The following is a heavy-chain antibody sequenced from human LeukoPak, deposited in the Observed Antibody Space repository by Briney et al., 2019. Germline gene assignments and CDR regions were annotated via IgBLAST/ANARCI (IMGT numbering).Heavy chain of an antibody. CDR3: ARGYYYDSSGYYYFDY. J-gene: IGHJ4*02. CDR2: IYYSGST. Sequence: PSETLSLTCTVSGGSISSSSYYWGWIRQPPGKGLEWIGSIYYSGSTYYNPSLKSRVTISVDTSKNQFSLKLSSVTAADTAVYYCARGYYYDSSGYYYFDYWGQGTLVTVSS. D-gene: IGHD3-22*01. V-gene: IGHV4-39*07. CDR1: GGSISSSSYY.